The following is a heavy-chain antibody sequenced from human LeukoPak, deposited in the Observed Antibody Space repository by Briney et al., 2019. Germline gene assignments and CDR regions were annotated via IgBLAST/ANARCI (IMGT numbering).Heavy chain of an antibody. D-gene: IGHD1-26*01. J-gene: IGHJ4*02. CDR3: AKGGKWDVTPFDY. CDR1: GFTFSSYT. CDR2: ISHTSEYT. V-gene: IGHV3-23*01. Sequence: GGSLRLSCAASGFTFSSYTMSWVRQAPGKGLEWVSAISHTSEYTYHADSVKGRFTISRDNSKNTLYLQVNSLRAEDTAVYYCAKGGKWDVTPFDYWGQGTLVTVSS.